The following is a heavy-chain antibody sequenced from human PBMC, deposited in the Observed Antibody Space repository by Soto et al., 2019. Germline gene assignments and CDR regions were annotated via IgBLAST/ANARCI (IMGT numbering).Heavy chain of an antibody. V-gene: IGHV4-4*02. CDR2: IYHSGNT. CDR1: GASISSSNW. J-gene: IGHJ3*02. D-gene: IGHD3-22*01. Sequence: PSETLSLTCVVSGASISSSNWCSWVRQPPGKGLEWIGEIYHSGNTNYNPSLKSRITISVDKSKNQFSLKLSSVTAADTAVYYCARDRSGSGHYYDAFDIWGQGTMVTVSS. CDR3: ARDRSGSGHYYDAFDI.